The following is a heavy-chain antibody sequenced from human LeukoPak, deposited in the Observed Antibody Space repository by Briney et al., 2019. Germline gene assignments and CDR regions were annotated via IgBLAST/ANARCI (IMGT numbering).Heavy chain of an antibody. CDR2: INQDGSEK. J-gene: IGHJ4*02. CDR3: ARDPGITIFGVAPGYFNY. V-gene: IGHV3-7*01. CDR1: GFTFRSYW. D-gene: IGHD3-3*01. Sequence: GGSLRLSCAASGFTFRSYWMSWVPQAPGKGLECVANINQDGSEKYYVDSVKGRFTISRDNAKNSLYLQMNSLRAEDTAVYYCARDPGITIFGVAPGYFNYWGQGTLVTVSS.